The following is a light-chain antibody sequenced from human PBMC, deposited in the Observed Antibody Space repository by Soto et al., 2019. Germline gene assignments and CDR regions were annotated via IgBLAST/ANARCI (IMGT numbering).Light chain of an antibody. V-gene: IGKV3-20*01. CDR2: GAS. CDR3: QQYDNSWT. J-gene: IGKJ1*01. CDR1: QSVSSTY. Sequence: EIVLTQSPGTLSLSPGERATLSCRASQSVSSTYLAWYQQKPGQAPRLLIYGASNRATGIPDRFSGSGSGTDFTLTISRLEPEDFAVYYCQQYDNSWTFGQGTKLEIK.